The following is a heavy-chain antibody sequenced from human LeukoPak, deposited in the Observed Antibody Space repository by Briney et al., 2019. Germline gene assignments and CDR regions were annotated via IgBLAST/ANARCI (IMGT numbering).Heavy chain of an antibody. CDR3: ARALSSGRLRRFDY. CDR1: GYTFTGYY. CDR2: INPNSGGT. J-gene: IGHJ4*02. V-gene: IGHV1-2*02. D-gene: IGHD6-19*01. Sequence: ASVKVSCKASGYTFTGYYMHWVRQAPGQGLEWMGWINPNSGGTNYAQKFQGRVTMTRDTSISTAYMELSRLRSDDTAVYYCARALSSGRLRRFDYWGQGTLVTVSS.